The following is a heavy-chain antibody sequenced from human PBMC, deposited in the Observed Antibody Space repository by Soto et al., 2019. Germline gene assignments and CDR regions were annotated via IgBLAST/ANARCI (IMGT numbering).Heavy chain of an antibody. D-gene: IGHD2-8*02. J-gene: IGHJ6*02. Sequence: PGGSLRLSCAASGFTFSSYSMNWVRQAPGKGLEWVSYISSSSSTIYYADSVKGRFTISRDNAKNSLYLQMNSLRAEDTAVYYCARAPGHYYYGMDVWGQGTTVTVSS. CDR2: ISSSSSTI. V-gene: IGHV3-48*01. CDR3: ARAPGHYYYGMDV. CDR1: GFTFSSYS.